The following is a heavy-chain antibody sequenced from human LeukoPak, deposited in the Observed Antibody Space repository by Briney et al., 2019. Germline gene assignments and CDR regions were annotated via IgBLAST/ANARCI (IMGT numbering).Heavy chain of an antibody. CDR1: GYTFTSCD. D-gene: IGHD6-19*01. CDR2: MNPNSGNT. CDR3: TRGSSGRRDN. J-gene: IGHJ4*02. V-gene: IGHV1-8*01. Sequence: ASVKVSCKASGYTFTSCDINWVRQATGQGLEWMGWMNPNSGNTGYGQSFQGRITMTRDNSIGTAYMELNNLTSEDTAMNYCTRGSSGRRDNWGQGTLVIVSA.